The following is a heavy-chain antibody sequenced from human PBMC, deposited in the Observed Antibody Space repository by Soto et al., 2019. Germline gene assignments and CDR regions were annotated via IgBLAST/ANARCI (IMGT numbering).Heavy chain of an antibody. CDR3: ARHGRYCGGDCYLAYYSGMDI. J-gene: IGHJ6*02. CDR2: IYPGDSDT. Sequence: GLSLKNRCDGSEYKFINYCSGWILKKPGKGLEWMGIIYPGDSDTRYSPSFQGQVTISADKSISTAYLQWSSLKASDTAMYYCARHGRYCGGDCYLAYYSGMDIWGQGTTVTVSS. CDR1: EYKFINYC. V-gene: IGHV5-51*01. D-gene: IGHD2-21*02.